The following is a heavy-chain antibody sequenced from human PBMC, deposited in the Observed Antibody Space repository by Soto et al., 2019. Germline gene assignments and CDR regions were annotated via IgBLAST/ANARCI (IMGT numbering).Heavy chain of an antibody. CDR2: IFLSGFT. D-gene: IGHD6-19*01. J-gene: IGHJ5*02. CDR3: ARDASGLNWFDP. CDR1: GGSITNYY. V-gene: IGHV4-59*01. Sequence: QVQLQESGPGLVKPSESLSLTCTVSGGSITNYYWNWIRQSPGQGLEWIGNIFLSGFTKYNPSHESRVTLSIDTSKNQFSLKMKSVTAAYTAVYLCARDASGLNWFDPWGQGTLVIVSS.